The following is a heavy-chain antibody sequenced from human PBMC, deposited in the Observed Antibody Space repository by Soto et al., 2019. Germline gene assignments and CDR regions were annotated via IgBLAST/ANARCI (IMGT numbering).Heavy chain of an antibody. J-gene: IGHJ4*02. V-gene: IGHV3-30*18. D-gene: IGHD2-2*01. Sequence: VQLVESGGGVVQPGRSLRLSCAASGFTFSSYGMHWVRQAPGKGLEWVAVISYDGSNKYYADSVKGRFTISRDNSKNTLYLQMNSLRAEDTAVYYCAKDLTTYRTKSAAIDYWGQGTLVTVSS. CDR2: ISYDGSNK. CDR1: GFTFSSYG. CDR3: AKDLTTYRTKSAAIDY.